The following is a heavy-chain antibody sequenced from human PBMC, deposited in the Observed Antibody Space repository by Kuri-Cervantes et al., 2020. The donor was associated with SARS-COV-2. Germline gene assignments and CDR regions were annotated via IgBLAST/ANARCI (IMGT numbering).Heavy chain of an antibody. Sequence: GESLKISCAASGFTVSSNCMSWVRQAPGKGLEWVSYISSSSSTIYYADSVKGRFTISRDNAKNSLYLQMNSLRDEDTAVDYCARAISSWSDYWGQGTLVTVSS. CDR1: GFTVSSNC. CDR2: ISSSSSTI. J-gene: IGHJ4*02. V-gene: IGHV3-48*02. D-gene: IGHD6-13*01. CDR3: ARAISSWSDY.